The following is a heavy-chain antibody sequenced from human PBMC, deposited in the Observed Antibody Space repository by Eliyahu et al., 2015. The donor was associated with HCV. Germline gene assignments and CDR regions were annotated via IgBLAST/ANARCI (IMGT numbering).Heavy chain of an antibody. CDR2: IIPIFGTA. V-gene: IGHV1-69*01. CDR3: ARRSIAASEAYYYYGMDV. Sequence: QVQLVQSGAEVKKPGSSVKVSCKASGGTFSSYAISWVRQAPGQGLEWMGGIIPIFGTANYAQKFQGRVTITADESTSTAYMELSSLRSEDTAVYYCARRSIAASEAYYYYGMDVWGQGTTVTVSS. J-gene: IGHJ6*02. D-gene: IGHD2-15*01. CDR1: GGTFSSYA.